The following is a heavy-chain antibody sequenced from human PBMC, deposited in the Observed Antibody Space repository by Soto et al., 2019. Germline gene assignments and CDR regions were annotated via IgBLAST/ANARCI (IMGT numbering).Heavy chain of an antibody. D-gene: IGHD3-3*01. J-gene: IGHJ6*03. Sequence: FGATLVNHTQTLTLTCTFSGFSHSTRGMCVSWIRQPPGKALEWLARIDWDDDKYYSTSLKTRLTISKDTSKNQVVLTMTNMDPVDTATYYCSRTSQYDLWSGQYMDVWGKGTTVTVSS. CDR2: IDWDDDK. CDR1: GFSHSTRGMC. CDR3: SRTSQYDLWSGQYMDV. V-gene: IGHV2-70*11.